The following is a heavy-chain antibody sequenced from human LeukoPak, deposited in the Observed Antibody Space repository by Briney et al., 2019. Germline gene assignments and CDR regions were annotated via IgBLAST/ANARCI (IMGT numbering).Heavy chain of an antibody. CDR3: ARGRRAVAGIGKPFDY. CDR1: GFTFSSYA. Sequence: GGSLRLSCSASGFTFSSYAMHWVRQAPGKGLEYVSGVSSNGIATYYADSVKGRFTISRDNSKNTLYLQVSSLRPEDTAVYYCARGRRAVAGIGKPFDYWGQGTLVTVSS. CDR2: VSSNGIAT. J-gene: IGHJ4*02. V-gene: IGHV3-64D*06. D-gene: IGHD6-19*01.